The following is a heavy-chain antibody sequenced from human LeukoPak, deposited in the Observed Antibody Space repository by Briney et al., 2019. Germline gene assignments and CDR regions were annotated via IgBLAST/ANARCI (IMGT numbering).Heavy chain of an antibody. CDR1: GGTFSSYT. Sequence: SVKVSCKASGGTFSSYTISWVRQAPGQGLEWMGRIIPILGIANYAQKFQGRVTITADKSTSTAYMELSSLRSEDTAVYYCARDRDYDLWSGRDPNWFDPWGQGTLATVSS. CDR2: IIPILGIA. J-gene: IGHJ5*02. CDR3: ARDRDYDLWSGRDPNWFDP. V-gene: IGHV1-69*04. D-gene: IGHD3-3*01.